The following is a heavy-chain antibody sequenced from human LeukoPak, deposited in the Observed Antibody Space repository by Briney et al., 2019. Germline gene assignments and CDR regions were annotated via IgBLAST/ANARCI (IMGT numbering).Heavy chain of an antibody. CDR3: ARGAYSGYYYFDY. D-gene: IGHD1-26*01. J-gene: IGHJ4*02. Sequence: GGSLRLSCAASGFTFSSYEMNWVRQAPGKGLEWVSSISSSSSYIYYADSVKGRFTISRDNAKNSLYLQMNSLRAEDTAVYYCARGAYSGYYYFDYWGQGTLVTVSS. CDR1: GFTFSSYE. CDR2: ISSSSSYI. V-gene: IGHV3-21*01.